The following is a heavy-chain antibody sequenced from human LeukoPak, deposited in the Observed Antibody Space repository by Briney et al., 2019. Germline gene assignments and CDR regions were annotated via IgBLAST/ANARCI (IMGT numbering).Heavy chain of an antibody. J-gene: IGHJ4*02. V-gene: IGHV4-34*01. D-gene: IGHD6-13*01. CDR1: GGSFNGYY. Sequence: PSETLSVTCAVYGGSFNGYYWSWIRQSPGNGLEWIGEIDHSGRTNSNPSLKSRVIISVDMSKNQFSLKLTSVTAADTTVYYCARKSIVTAGRKPYDYWDQGTLVTVSS. CDR3: ARKSIVTAGRKPYDY. CDR2: IDHSGRT.